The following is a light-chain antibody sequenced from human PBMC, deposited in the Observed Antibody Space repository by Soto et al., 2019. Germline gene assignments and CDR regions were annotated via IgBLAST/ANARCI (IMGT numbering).Light chain of an antibody. CDR1: QSVSSNF. Sequence: IVLTQSPGTLSLSPGESATLSCRASQSVSSNFLAWYQQKPGQAPRLLIYGVSSRATGIPDRFTGSGSGTDFTLTINRLEPEDFAVYYCQQYGNSPITFGQGTRLEIK. V-gene: IGKV3-20*01. CDR2: GVS. J-gene: IGKJ5*01. CDR3: QQYGNSPIT.